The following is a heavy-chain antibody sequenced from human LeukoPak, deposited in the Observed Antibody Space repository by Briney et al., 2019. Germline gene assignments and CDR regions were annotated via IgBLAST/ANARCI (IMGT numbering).Heavy chain of an antibody. D-gene: IGHD1-26*01. CDR3: ARVAYGSLDY. V-gene: IGHV4-31*03. Sequence: SETLSLTCTVSGGSISSGGYYWSWIRQHPGEGLEWIGYIYYSGSTYYNPSLKSRVTISVDTSKNQFSLKLSSVTAADTAVYYCARVAYGSLDYWGQGTLVTVSS. J-gene: IGHJ4*02. CDR2: IYYSGST. CDR1: GGSISSGGYY.